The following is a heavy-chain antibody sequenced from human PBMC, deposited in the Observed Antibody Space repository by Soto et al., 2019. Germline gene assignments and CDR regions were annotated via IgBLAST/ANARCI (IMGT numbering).Heavy chain of an antibody. J-gene: IGHJ4*02. CDR1: GGSVSSGSYY. CDR3: AREYSYGRVLGY. CDR2: IYYSGST. Sequence: QVQLQESGPGLVKPSETLSLTCTVSGGSVSSGSYYWSWIRQPPGKGLEWIGYIYYSGSTNYNPALKRRVTISVDTSKNQCSLKLSSVTAADTAVYYCAREYSYGRVLGYWGQGTLVTVSS. D-gene: IGHD5-18*01. V-gene: IGHV4-61*01.